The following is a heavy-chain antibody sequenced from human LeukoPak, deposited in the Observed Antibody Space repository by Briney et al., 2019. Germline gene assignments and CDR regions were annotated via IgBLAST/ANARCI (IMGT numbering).Heavy chain of an antibody. CDR2: ISSSSSYI. V-gene: IGHV3-21*01. CDR3: ARALGYCSGGSCSEGDP. Sequence: GGSLRLSCAASGFTFSSYSMNWVRQAPGKGLEWVSFISSSSSYIYYADSVKGRFTISRDNAKNSLYLQMNSLRAEDTAVYYCARALGYCSGGSCSEGDPWGQGTLVTVSS. J-gene: IGHJ5*02. CDR1: GFTFSSYS. D-gene: IGHD2-15*01.